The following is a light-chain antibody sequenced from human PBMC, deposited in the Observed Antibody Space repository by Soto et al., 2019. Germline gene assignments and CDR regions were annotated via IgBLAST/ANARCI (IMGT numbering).Light chain of an antibody. V-gene: IGKV3-20*01. J-gene: IGKJ3*01. CDR2: GAS. CDR3: QQYGGSAIFT. CDR1: QSISGNY. Sequence: ELVLTQSPDSLSLSPGEGATLSCWASQSISGNYLAWYQQKPGRAPRLLIYGASNRATGIPDRFRGSGSGRAFRLTITRLEPDDFAVYYCQQYGGSAIFTLGPGT.